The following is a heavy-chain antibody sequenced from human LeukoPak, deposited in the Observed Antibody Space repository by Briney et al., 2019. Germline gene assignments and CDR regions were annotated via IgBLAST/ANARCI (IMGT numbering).Heavy chain of an antibody. Sequence: ASVKVSCKASGYTFTGYYMHCVRQAPGQGLEWMGWINPNSGGTNYAQKFQGRVTMTRDTSISTAYMELSRLRSDDTAVYYCARAWRYNFSPLDYWGQGTLVTVSS. CDR3: ARAWRYNFSPLDY. J-gene: IGHJ4*02. V-gene: IGHV1-2*02. D-gene: IGHD5-24*01. CDR2: INPNSGGT. CDR1: GYTFTGYY.